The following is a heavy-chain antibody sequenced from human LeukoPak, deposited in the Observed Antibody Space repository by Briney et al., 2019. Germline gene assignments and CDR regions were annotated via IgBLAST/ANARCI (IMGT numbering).Heavy chain of an antibody. CDR2: INPNSGGT. CDR3: ARDGAYSGSVDQDYYYGMDG. Sequence: ASVKVSCKASGYTFTNFFVHWVRQAPGQGLEWMGWINPNSGGTNFAQKFQDRVTMTRDTSISTAYMDLTRLRSDDTAVYYCARDGAYSGSVDQDYYYGMDGWGQGTTVTVSS. CDR1: GYTFTNFF. V-gene: IGHV1-2*02. J-gene: IGHJ6*02. D-gene: IGHD1-26*01.